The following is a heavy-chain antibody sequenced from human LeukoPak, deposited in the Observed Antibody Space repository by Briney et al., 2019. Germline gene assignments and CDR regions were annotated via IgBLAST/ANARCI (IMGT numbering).Heavy chain of an antibody. D-gene: IGHD2-15*01. V-gene: IGHV3-30-3*01. J-gene: IGHJ5*02. CDR1: GFTFSGYA. CDR3: ARDGYCSGGSCYSTGWFDP. Sequence: SGGSLRLSCAASGFTFSGYAMHWVRQAPGKRLEWVVVISHDGSNKYYADSVEGRFTISRDNSKDTLYLQMNSLRAEDTAVYYCARDGYCSGGSCYSTGWFDPWGQGTLVTVSS. CDR2: ISHDGSNK.